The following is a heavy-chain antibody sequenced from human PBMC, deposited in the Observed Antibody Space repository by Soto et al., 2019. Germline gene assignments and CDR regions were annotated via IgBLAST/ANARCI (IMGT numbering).Heavy chain of an antibody. D-gene: IGHD3-22*01. Sequence: PSETLSLTCTVSGGSISTSSYYWGWIRQPPGKGLEWIGSIYYSGSTYYNLPLKSRVTISVDTSKNQFSLKLSSVTAADTAVYYCARGYDSSGDYWGQGTLVTVSS. J-gene: IGHJ4*02. V-gene: IGHV4-39*01. CDR3: ARGYDSSGDY. CDR1: GGSISTSSYY. CDR2: IYYSGST.